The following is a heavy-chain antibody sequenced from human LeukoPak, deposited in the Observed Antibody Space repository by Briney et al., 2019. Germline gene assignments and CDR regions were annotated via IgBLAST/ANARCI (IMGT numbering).Heavy chain of an antibody. Sequence: GGSLRLSCAASGFTFSDYWMHWVRQAPGQGLVWVSRIISDGSSATYADSVKGRFTISRDNAKSTLYLQMNSLRAEDTAVYYCVRDARYTPEWGGQGTLVTVSS. V-gene: IGHV3-74*01. CDR1: GFTFSDYW. J-gene: IGHJ4*02. CDR2: IISDGSSA. CDR3: VRDARYTPEW. D-gene: IGHD1-26*01.